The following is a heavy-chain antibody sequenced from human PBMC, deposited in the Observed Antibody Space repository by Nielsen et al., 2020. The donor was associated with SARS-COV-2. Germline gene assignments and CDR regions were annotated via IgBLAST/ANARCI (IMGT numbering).Heavy chain of an antibody. V-gene: IGHV5-51*01. CDR2: IYPGDSDT. CDR3: AREGQDDSGTERRGMDV. Sequence: QVSCKASGYTFSNYWIGWVRQMPAKGLEWMGIIYPGDSDTRYSPSFQGQVTISADKSISTAYLQWSSLKASDTAIYYCAREGQDDSGTERRGMDVWGQGTTVTVSS. CDR1: GYTFSNYW. D-gene: IGHD3-10*01. J-gene: IGHJ6*02.